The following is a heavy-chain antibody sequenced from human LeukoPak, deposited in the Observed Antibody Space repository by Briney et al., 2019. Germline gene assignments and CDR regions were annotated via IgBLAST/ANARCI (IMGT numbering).Heavy chain of an antibody. J-gene: IGHJ4*02. D-gene: IGHD3-22*01. CDR2: ISGSGGST. CDR1: GFTFSSYA. CDR3: AKDRYYYDSSGYYAFDY. V-gene: IGHV3-23*01. Sequence: QSGGSLRLSCAASGFTFSSYAMSWVRQAPGKGLEWVSAISGSGGSTYYADSVKGRFTISRDNSKNTLYLQMNSLRAEDTAVYYCAKDRYYYDSSGYYAFDYWGQGTLVTVSS.